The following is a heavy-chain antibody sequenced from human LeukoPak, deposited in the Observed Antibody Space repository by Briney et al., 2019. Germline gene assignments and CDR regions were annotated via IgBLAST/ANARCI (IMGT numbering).Heavy chain of an antibody. V-gene: IGHV3-49*04. D-gene: IGHD2-21*01. CDR3: TRARAYASGWMDH. J-gene: IGHJ5*02. CDR2: IRGKTYGGTT. CDR1: GFTFGDHG. Sequence: PGGSLRLSCTSSGFTFGDHGMSWVRQAPGKGLEWVGLIRGKTYGGTTDYAASVNGRFTISRDDSKSVAYQQMNSLKTEDTAVYYCTRARAYASGWMDHWGQGTLVTVSS.